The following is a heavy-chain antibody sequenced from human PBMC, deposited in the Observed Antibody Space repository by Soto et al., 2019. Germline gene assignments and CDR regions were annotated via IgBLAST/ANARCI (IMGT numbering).Heavy chain of an antibody. J-gene: IGHJ4*02. V-gene: IGHV4-39*07. D-gene: IGHD7-27*01. CDR3: ASSTGDGTRGRDYYFDY. Sequence: SETLSLTCTVSGGSISSSSYYWGWIRQPPGKGLEWIGSIYYSGSTYYNPSLKSRVTISVDTSKNQFSLKLSSVTAADAAVYYCASSTGDGTRGRDYYFDYWGQGTLVTVSS. CDR1: GGSISSSSYY. CDR2: IYYSGST.